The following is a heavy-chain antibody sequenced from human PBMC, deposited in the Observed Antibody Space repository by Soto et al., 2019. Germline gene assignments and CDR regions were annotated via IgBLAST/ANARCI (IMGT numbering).Heavy chain of an antibody. J-gene: IGHJ6*02. Sequence: PSETLSLTCAVYGGSFSGYYWSWIRQPPGKGLEWIGEINHSGSTNYNPSLKSRVTISVDTSKNQFSLKLSSGTAADTAVYYCARGPAVWGSYYYYYGMDVWGQGTTVTVSS. V-gene: IGHV4-34*01. CDR1: GGSFSGYY. CDR3: ARGPAVWGSYYYYYGMDV. CDR2: INHSGST. D-gene: IGHD3-16*01.